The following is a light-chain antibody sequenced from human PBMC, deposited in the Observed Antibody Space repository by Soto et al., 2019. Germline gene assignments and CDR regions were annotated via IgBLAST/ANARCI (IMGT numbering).Light chain of an antibody. J-gene: IGKJ1*01. CDR3: QQYNSPPRT. V-gene: IGKV3-20*01. Sequence: EIVLTQSPGTLSLSPGERATLSCRASQSVSSSSLAWYQQKPGQAPRLLIYGASSRATGIPDRFSGSGSGTDFTLTISRLEPEDFAVYFCQQYNSPPRTFGQGTKVEIK. CDR1: QSVSSSS. CDR2: GAS.